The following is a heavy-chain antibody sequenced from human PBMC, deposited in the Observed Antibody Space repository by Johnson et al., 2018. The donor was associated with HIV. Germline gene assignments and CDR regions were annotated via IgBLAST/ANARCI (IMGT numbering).Heavy chain of an antibody. CDR2: MVGGGDDT. CDR3: ARGPQYSSSWYPPTDAFDI. V-gene: IGHV3-23*04. CDR1: GFTFRDYA. D-gene: IGHD6-13*01. Sequence: VQLVESGGGLAQPGGSLRLSCTASGFTFRDYAINWVRQAPGKGLEWVSGMVGGGDDTYYADSVKGRFTISRDNSKNTLYLQMNSLRAEDTAVYYCARGPQYSSSWYPPTDAFDIWCQGTMVTVSS. J-gene: IGHJ3*02.